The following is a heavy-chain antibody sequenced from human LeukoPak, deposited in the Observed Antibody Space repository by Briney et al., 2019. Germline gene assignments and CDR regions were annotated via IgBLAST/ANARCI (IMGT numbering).Heavy chain of an antibody. CDR3: ATRGITAARLDY. CDR1: GSTFPSHA. D-gene: IGHD2-2*01. V-gene: IGHV1-18*04. J-gene: IGHJ4*02. Sequence: RASVKVSCKASGSTFPSHAITWLRQAPGLGPEWMGWISTSNGDKNYVQNLQGRITLTIDTSTTTAYMELRSLRSDDTAIYYCATRGITAARLDYRGQGTLVTVSS. CDR2: ISTSNGDK.